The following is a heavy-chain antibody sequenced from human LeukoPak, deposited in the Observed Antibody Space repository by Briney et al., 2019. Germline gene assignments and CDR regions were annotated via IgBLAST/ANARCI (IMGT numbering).Heavy chain of an antibody. D-gene: IGHD6-13*01. CDR2: IIPIFGTA. Sequence: GASVKVSCMASGGTFSSYAISWVRQAPGQGLEWMGGIIPIFGTANYAQKFQGRVTITADESTSTAYMELSSLRSEDTAVYYCARDTGIAAAGGSYSYYGMDVWGKGTTVTVSS. CDR1: GGTFSSYA. V-gene: IGHV1-69*13. CDR3: ARDTGIAAAGGSYSYYGMDV. J-gene: IGHJ6*04.